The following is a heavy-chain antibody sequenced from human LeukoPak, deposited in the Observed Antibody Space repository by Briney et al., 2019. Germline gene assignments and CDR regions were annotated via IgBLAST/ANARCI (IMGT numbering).Heavy chain of an antibody. Sequence: ASVKVSCKASGYTFTIYAMNWVRQAPGQGLEWMGWINTNTGNPTYAQGFTGRFVFSLDTSVSTAYLQISSLKAEDTAVYYCARELHYDILTGYFTWGQGTLVTVSS. J-gene: IGHJ5*02. D-gene: IGHD3-9*01. CDR3: ARELHYDILTGYFT. V-gene: IGHV7-4-1*02. CDR2: INTNTGNP. CDR1: GYTFTIYA.